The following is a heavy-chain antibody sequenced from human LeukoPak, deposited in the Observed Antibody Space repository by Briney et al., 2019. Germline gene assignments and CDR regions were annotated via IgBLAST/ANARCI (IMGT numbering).Heavy chain of an antibody. CDR1: GFTFRSHA. CDR3: AKGALTYDFWSGLDY. D-gene: IGHD3-3*01. V-gene: IGHV3-23*01. J-gene: IGHJ4*02. CDR2: IYENGGTT. Sequence: PGGSLRLSCVGSGFTFRSHAMSWVRQAPEKGLEFVSGIYENGGTTYYADSVKGRFTISRDNSKNTLYLQMNSLRAEDTAVYYCAKGALTYDFWSGLDYWGQGTLVTVSS.